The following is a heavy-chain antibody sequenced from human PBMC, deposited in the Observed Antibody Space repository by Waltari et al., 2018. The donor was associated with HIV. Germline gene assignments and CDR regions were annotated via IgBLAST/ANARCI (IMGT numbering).Heavy chain of an antibody. Sequence: QITLTESGPTLVKPTQTLTLPCTFSGFSLSTTGVGVGWIRQPPGKALEWLAVIYWNDGRRYSPSLRNRLIITKDTSKNQVVLTMTDMDPVDTATYFCAHIHGYYYNAEVGAFDTWGQGTMVTVSS. V-gene: IGHV2-5*01. CDR3: AHIHGYYYNAEVGAFDT. D-gene: IGHD1-26*01. J-gene: IGHJ3*02. CDR1: GFSLSTTGVG. CDR2: IYWNDGR.